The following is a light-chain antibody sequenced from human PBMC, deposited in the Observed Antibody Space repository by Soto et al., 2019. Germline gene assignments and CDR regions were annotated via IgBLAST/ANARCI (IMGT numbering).Light chain of an antibody. J-gene: IGLJ3*02. CDR3: QSSDSSLGNLRV. CDR2: GNT. CDR1: SSNIGAGFD. V-gene: IGLV1-40*01. Sequence: QSVLTQPPSVSGAPGQRVTISCTGSSSNIGAGFDVHWYQRLPGTAPKLLIYGNTNRPSGVPDRFSASKSDTSASLAITGLQAEDEADYYCQSSDSSLGNLRVFGGGTKLTVL.